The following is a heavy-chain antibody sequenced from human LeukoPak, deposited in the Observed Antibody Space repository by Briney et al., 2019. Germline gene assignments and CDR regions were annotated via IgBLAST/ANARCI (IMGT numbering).Heavy chain of an antibody. Sequence: GASVKVSCMASGGTFSSYAISWVRQAPGQGLEWMGGIIPIFGTANYAQKFQGRVTITADESTSTAYMELSSLRSEDTAVYYRARGYSSGWYDSDYWGQGTLVTVSS. D-gene: IGHD6-19*01. V-gene: IGHV1-69*13. J-gene: IGHJ4*02. CDR1: GGTFSSYA. CDR3: ARGYSSGWYDSDY. CDR2: IIPIFGTA.